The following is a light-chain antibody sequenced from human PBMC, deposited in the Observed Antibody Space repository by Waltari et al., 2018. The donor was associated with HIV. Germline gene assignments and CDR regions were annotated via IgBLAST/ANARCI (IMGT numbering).Light chain of an antibody. CDR1: QVISSC. Sequence: DIQMTQSPSSVSASVGDRVTITCRALQVISSCLAWYQQKPGKAPKLLIYAASSLQSGVPSGFSGNGSGTDFTLTISSLQPEDFATYYCQQANSFPLTFGGGTKVEIK. CDR3: QQANSFPLT. J-gene: IGKJ4*01. V-gene: IGKV1D-12*01. CDR2: AAS.